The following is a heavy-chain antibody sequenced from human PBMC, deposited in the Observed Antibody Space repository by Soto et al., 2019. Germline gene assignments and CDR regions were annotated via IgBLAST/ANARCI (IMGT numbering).Heavy chain of an antibody. CDR1: GGTFSSYA. CDR2: IIPIFGRP. Sequence: SVERSCRASGGTFSSYAISWVRQAPGQGLEWLGGIIPIFGRPNYAQNCQGRGTITADKSTSKAYMELTRLRSEDPAVYCCARRPATGNGLTPSPYWG. V-gene: IGHV1-69*06. CDR3: ARRPATGNGLTPSPY. D-gene: IGHD1-20*01. J-gene: IGHJ4*01.